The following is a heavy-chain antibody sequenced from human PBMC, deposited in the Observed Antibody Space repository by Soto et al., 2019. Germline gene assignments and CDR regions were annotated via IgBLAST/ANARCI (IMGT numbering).Heavy chain of an antibody. CDR1: GYTFTSYG. CDR2: ISAYNGNT. D-gene: IGHD2-2*02. J-gene: IGHJ6*02. Sequence: QVQLVQSGAEVKKPGASVKVSCKASGYTFTSYGISWVRQAPGQGLEWMGWISAYNGNTNYAQKLQGRVTMTTDTSTSTAYMELRSLISDDTAVYYCARYCSSTSCYSYYYGMDVWGQGTTVTVSS. V-gene: IGHV1-18*04. CDR3: ARYCSSTSCYSYYYGMDV.